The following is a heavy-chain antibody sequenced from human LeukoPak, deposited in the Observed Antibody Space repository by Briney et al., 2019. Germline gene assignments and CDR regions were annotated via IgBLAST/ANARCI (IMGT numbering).Heavy chain of an antibody. J-gene: IGHJ4*02. V-gene: IGHV3-74*01. CDR2: IDSDGSRT. Sequence: GGALRLSCAAPGFTLSTYLVHWVRHAPGKGLVYGSRIDSDGSRTDYSDSVKGRFTSIRDNAKNTLYLQMNSLRAEDTAVYFCARDLRSNRDYWGQGTLVTVSS. CDR1: GFTLSTYL. D-gene: IGHD1-14*01. CDR3: ARDLRSNRDY.